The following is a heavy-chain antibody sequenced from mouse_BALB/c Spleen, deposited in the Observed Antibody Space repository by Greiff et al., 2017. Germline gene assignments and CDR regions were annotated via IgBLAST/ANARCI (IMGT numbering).Heavy chain of an antibody. D-gene: IGHD2-4*01. Sequence: DVHLVESGGGLVKPGGSLKLSCAASGFTFSSYAMSWVRQTPEKRLEWVASISSGGSTYYPDSVKGRFTISRDNARNILYLQMSSLRSEDTAMYYCARGGLRGYAMDDWGQGTSVTVSS. J-gene: IGHJ4*01. V-gene: IGHV5-6-5*01. CDR1: GFTFSSYA. CDR2: ISSGGST. CDR3: ARGGLRGYAMDD.